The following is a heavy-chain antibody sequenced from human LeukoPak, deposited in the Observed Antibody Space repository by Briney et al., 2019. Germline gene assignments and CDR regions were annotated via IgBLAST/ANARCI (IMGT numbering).Heavy chain of an antibody. V-gene: IGHV3-53*01. CDR1: GFTVSSNY. D-gene: IGHD6-19*01. J-gene: IGHJ4*02. Sequence: GGSLRLSCAASGFTVSSNYMSWVRQAPGKGPEWFSLIYSGGNTYYADSVKGRFTISRDNSKNTVYLQMNSLRAEDTAVYYCATPTPDSSGWYYFDYWGQGTLVTVSS. CDR3: ATPTPDSSGWYYFDY. CDR2: IYSGGNT.